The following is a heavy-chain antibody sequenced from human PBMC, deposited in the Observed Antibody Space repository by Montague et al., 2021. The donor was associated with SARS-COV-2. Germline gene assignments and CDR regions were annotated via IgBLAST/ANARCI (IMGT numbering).Heavy chain of an antibody. Sequence: LSLTCTVSGGSISSHYWSWIRQPPGKGLEWIGYMYYSGSTNYNPSLKSRVTLSVDTSENQFSLKLSSVTAVDTAVYYCARDFDYWGQGTLVTVSS. CDR3: ARDFDY. J-gene: IGHJ4*02. V-gene: IGHV4-59*11. CDR2: MYYSGST. CDR1: GGSISSHY.